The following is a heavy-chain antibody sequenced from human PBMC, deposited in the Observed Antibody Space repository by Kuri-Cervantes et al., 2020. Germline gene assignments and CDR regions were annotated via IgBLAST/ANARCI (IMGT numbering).Heavy chain of an antibody. CDR2: IWYDETNK. D-gene: IGHD2-15*01. CDR3: ARDPLGYCTGGSCTLHGMDV. CDR1: GFTFSSYG. V-gene: IGHV3-33*01. Sequence: GGSLRLSCAASGFTFSSYGMHWVRQAPGKGLEWVAVIWYDETNKYFADSVKGRFTISRDNSKNTLFLQMNSLRAEDTAVYYCARDPLGYCTGGSCTLHGMDVWGQGTTVTVSS. J-gene: IGHJ6*02.